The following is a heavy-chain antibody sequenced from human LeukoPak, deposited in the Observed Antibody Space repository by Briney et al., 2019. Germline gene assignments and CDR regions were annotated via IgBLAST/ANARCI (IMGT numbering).Heavy chain of an antibody. CDR1: GFSFSYYA. CDR3: ARDNWVDC. CDR2: ISNYGGST. V-gene: IGHV3-64*01. Sequence: PGGSLRLSCAASGFSFSYYAMHWVRQAPGKGLEYVSAISNYGGSTYYANSVKGRFTISRDNAKNSLYLQMNSLKVEDTAIYYCARDNWVDCWGQGTLVTVSS. J-gene: IGHJ5*01.